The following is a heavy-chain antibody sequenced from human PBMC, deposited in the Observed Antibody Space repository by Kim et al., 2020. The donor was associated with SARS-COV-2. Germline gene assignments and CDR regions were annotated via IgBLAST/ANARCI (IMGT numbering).Heavy chain of an antibody. D-gene: IGHD6-13*01. Sequence: GGSLRLSCAASGFTFSSYAMSCVRQAPGKGLEWVSTLSGSGDRIYYADSVKGRFTISRDISKNTLYLQMNSLRAEDTAAYYCATRGSSSWQFYFDYWGQGTLVSVSS. J-gene: IGHJ4*02. V-gene: IGHV3-23*01. CDR1: GFTFSSYA. CDR3: ATRGSSSWQFYFDY. CDR2: LSGSGDRI.